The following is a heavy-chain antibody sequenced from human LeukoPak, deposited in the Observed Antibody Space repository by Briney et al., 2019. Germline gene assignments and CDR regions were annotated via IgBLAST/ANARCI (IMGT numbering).Heavy chain of an antibody. V-gene: IGHV5-51*01. CDR1: GSLFTSYW. D-gene: IGHD3-22*01. CDR3: ARSTYYYDTSGYYSFDY. Sequence: GESLKISWKGSGSLFTSYWIGWVRPLPGKGLEWMGSIYPGDSDTRYSPSFQGQVTISADKSSSTAYLQWSSLKASDTAMYYCARSTYYYDTSGYYSFDYWGQGTLVTVSS. CDR2: IYPGDSDT. J-gene: IGHJ4*02.